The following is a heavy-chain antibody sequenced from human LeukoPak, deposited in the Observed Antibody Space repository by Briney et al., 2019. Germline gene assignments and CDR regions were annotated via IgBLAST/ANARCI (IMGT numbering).Heavy chain of an antibody. D-gene: IGHD1-1*01. CDR2: INHSVST. V-gene: IGHV4-34*01. Sequence: SETLSLTCAVYGGXFSGYYCSWIRQPPGKGLEWIGEINHSVSTNYNPSLKSRVTISVDTSKNQFSLKLSSVTAADTAVYYCATGTPLDVWGQGTTVTVSS. J-gene: IGHJ6*02. CDR1: GGXFSGYY. CDR3: ATGTPLDV.